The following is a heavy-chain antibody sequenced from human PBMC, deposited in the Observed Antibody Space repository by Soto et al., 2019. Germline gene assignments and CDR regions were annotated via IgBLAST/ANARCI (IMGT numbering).Heavy chain of an antibody. V-gene: IGHV4-61*01. CDR1: GGSVGSGNYY. CDR3: ARAAPYISSWDPSYYFDY. J-gene: IGHJ4*02. CDR2: ISYSGTI. Sequence: QVQLQESGPGLVKPSETLSLTCTVSGGSVGSGNYYWSWIRQPPGKGLEWIGYISYSGTINYNPSLKSRVTISGDASKNQFSLRLTSVSAADTAVYYCARAAPYISSWDPSYYFDYWGQGTLVTVSS. D-gene: IGHD6-13*01.